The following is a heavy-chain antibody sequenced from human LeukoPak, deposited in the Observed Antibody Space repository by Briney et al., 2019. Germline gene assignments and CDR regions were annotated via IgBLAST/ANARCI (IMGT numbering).Heavy chain of an antibody. Sequence: GGSLRLSCAASGFTFSLSWMSWVRHVPGKGLEWLATIKEDGSEEYYADSVKGRFTISRDNSKNTLYLQMNSLRAEDTAVYYCAGTLVAAAAGPYYYYGMDVWGQGTTVTVSS. J-gene: IGHJ6*02. V-gene: IGHV3-7*01. CDR1: GFTFSLSW. D-gene: IGHD6-13*01. CDR3: AGTLVAAAAGPYYYYGMDV. CDR2: IKEDGSEE.